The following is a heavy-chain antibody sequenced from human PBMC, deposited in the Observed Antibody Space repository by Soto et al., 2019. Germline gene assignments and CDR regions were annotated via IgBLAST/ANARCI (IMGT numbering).Heavy chain of an antibody. CDR1: GFTFSSYS. Sequence: EVQLVESGGGLVQPGGSLRLSCAASGFTFSSYSMNWVRQAPGKGLVWGSSISSSSSTVYYADSVKGRFTISRDNAKNSLYLQMNSLRAEDTAVYYCARANYYGSPGDFDYWGQGTPVTVSS. CDR3: ARANYYGSPGDFDY. CDR2: ISSSSSTV. D-gene: IGHD3-10*01. J-gene: IGHJ4*02. V-gene: IGHV3-48*01.